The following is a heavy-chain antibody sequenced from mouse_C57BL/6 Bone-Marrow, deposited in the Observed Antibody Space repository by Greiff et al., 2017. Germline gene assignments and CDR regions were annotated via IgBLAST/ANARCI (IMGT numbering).Heavy chain of an antibody. Sequence: EVKLMESGGDLVKPGGSLKLSCAASGFTFSSYGMSWVRQTPDKRLEWVATISSGGSYTYYPDSVKGRFTISRDNAKNTLYLQMSSLKSEDTAIYYCAIHRLRSPFDDWGQGTTLTVSS. V-gene: IGHV5-6*01. CDR1: GFTFSSYG. D-gene: IGHD1-1*01. CDR3: AIHRLRSPFDD. CDR2: ISSGGSYT. J-gene: IGHJ2*01.